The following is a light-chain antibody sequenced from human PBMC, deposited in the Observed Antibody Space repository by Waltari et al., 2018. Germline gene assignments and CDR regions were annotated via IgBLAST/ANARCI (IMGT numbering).Light chain of an antibody. CDR3: CSYAGTIPFV. CDR1: SSDIGSFNL. V-gene: IGLV2-23*02. Sequence: QSALTQTASVSGSPGQSITISCTGTSSDIGSFNLVAWYSQHPGKAPKLMIYEVSQRPSWVSNLFSGSKSAKTASLTISGLQAEDEADYYCCSYAGTIPFVFGTGTKVTVL. CDR2: EVS. J-gene: IGLJ1*01.